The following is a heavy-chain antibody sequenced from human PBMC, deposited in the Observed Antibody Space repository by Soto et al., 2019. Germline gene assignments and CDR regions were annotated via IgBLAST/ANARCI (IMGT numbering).Heavy chain of an antibody. CDR2: IGTAGDT. CDR3: ARGSTMVRGVILDAFDI. Sequence: GGSLRLSCAPSGFTFSSYDMHWVRQATGKGLEWVSAIGTAGDTYYPGSVKGRFTISRENAKNSLYLQMNSLRAGDTAVYYCARGSTMVRGVILDAFDIWGQGTMVPVSS. V-gene: IGHV3-13*04. CDR1: GFTFSSYD. J-gene: IGHJ3*02. D-gene: IGHD3-10*01.